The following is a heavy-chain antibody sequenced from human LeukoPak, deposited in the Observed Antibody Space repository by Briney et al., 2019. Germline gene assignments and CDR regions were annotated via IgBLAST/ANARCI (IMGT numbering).Heavy chain of an antibody. J-gene: IGHJ4*02. CDR3: ARATYSYGLDYFDY. D-gene: IGHD5-18*01. Sequence: ASVKVSCKASGGTFNNYAISWVRQAPGQGLEWMGGIIPIFGTTNYAQKFQGRVTITADESTSTAYMELSSLRSGDTGLYFCARATYSYGLDYFDYWGQGTLVTVSS. V-gene: IGHV1-69*13. CDR1: GGTFNNYA. CDR2: IIPIFGTT.